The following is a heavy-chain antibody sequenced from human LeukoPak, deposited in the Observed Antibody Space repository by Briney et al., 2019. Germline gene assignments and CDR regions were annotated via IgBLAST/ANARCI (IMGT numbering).Heavy chain of an antibody. Sequence: PGGSLRLSCAASGFTFSNYGLHWVRQAPGKGLEWVAVIWYGGSNKYYADSVKGRFTISRDNSNNTLYLQMNSLRAEDTAVYYCAKDTGYYFYYIDVWGKGTTVTVSS. D-gene: IGHD4-11*01. CDR1: GFTFSNYG. J-gene: IGHJ6*03. V-gene: IGHV3-33*06. CDR2: IWYGGSNK. CDR3: AKDTGYYFYYIDV.